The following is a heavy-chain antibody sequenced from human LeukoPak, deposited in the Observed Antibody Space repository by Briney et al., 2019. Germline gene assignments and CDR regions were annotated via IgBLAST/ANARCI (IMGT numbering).Heavy chain of an antibody. J-gene: IGHJ5*02. CDR2: INPSGGST. Sequence: ASVKVSCKASGYTFTRYYMHWVRQTPGQGLEWMGIINPSGGSTSYAQKFQGRVTMTRDTSTSTVYMELSSLRSEVTAVYYCARELPDTLLDPWGEGTLVTVSS. CDR3: ARELPDTLLDP. CDR1: GYTFTRYY. D-gene: IGHD3-9*01. V-gene: IGHV1-46*01.